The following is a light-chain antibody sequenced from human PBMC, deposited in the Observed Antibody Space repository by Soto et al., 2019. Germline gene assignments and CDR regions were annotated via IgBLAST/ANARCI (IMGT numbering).Light chain of an antibody. J-gene: IGKJ4*01. CDR2: GTS. CDR3: QQYYNWPLT. CDR1: QSFSSN. V-gene: IGKV3-15*01. Sequence: ELVMTQSPATLSVSRGGRATLSCRASQSFSSNVAWHQQKPGQAPRLLIYGTSTRVTGIPARFSGSGSGTEFTLTISSLQSEDFAVYYCQQYYNWPLTFGGGTKVDIK.